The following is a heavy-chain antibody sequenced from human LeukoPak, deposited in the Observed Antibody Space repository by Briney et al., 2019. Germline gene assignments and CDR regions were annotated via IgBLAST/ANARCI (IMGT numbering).Heavy chain of an antibody. CDR3: VRGRLFLDY. CDR2: ISSSTI. V-gene: IGHV3-48*04. Sequence: GSLRLSCVASGFAFSNYGMHWVRQAPGKGLECVSYISSSTITYSDSVKGRFTISIDNAKNSMYLQMNSLRVEDTAPYYCVRGRLFLDYWGQGTLVTVSS. CDR1: GFAFSNYG. J-gene: IGHJ4*02. D-gene: IGHD3-10*01.